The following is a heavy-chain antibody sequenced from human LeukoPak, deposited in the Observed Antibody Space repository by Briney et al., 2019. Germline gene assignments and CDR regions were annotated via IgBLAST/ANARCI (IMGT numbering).Heavy chain of an antibody. CDR3: ARVDYGDYHYHMDV. V-gene: IGHV4-31*03. D-gene: IGHD4-17*01. J-gene: IGHJ6*03. CDR1: GVSINSGDFY. Sequence: SETLSLTCTVSGVSINSGDFYWSWIRQHPEMGLELIGYIYNSGTTYYTPSLKSRVTISIDTSKNQFSLKLSSVTAADTAMYYCARVDYGDYHYHMDVWGKGTTVTVSS. CDR2: IYNSGTT.